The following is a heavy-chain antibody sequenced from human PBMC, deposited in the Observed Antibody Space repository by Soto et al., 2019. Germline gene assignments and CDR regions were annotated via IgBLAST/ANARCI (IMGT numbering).Heavy chain of an antibody. V-gene: IGHV1-69*01. J-gene: IGHJ2*01. Sequence: GASVKPSCKASGGTFSSYAISWVRQAPGQGLEWMGGIIPIFGTANYAQKFQGRVTITADESTSTAYMELSSLRSEDTAVYYCARDRGYNPYWYFDLWGRGTLVTVSS. D-gene: IGHD1-1*01. CDR1: GGTFSSYA. CDR2: IIPIFGTA. CDR3: ARDRGYNPYWYFDL.